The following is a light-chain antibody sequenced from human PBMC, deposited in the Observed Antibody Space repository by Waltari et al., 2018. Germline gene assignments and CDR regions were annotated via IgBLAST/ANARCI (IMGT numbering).Light chain of an antibody. V-gene: IGKV4-1*01. CDR3: QQYYTTPPT. CDR1: QSVLYRSNNKNF. J-gene: IGKJ3*01. CDR2: WAS. Sequence: DIVMTQSPDSLAVSLGERATINCKSSQSVLYRSNNKNFLAWYQQRPGQSPKLLIYWASTRESGVPDRFSGSESGTDFTLTISSLQAEDVAVYYCQQYYTTPPTFGPGTKVDIK.